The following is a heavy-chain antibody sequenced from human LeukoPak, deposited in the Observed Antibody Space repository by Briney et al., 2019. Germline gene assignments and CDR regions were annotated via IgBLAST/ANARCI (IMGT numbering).Heavy chain of an antibody. J-gene: IGHJ5*02. CDR1: GFTFSSYA. Sequence: GGSLRLSCAASGFTFSSYAMSWVRQAPGKGLEWVSAISGSGGSTYYADSVKGRFTISRDNSKNTLYLRMNSLRAEDTAVYYCARKGGPSGGYDSSGYRTLVTYNWFDPWGQGTLVTVSS. V-gene: IGHV3-23*01. CDR3: ARKGGPSGGYDSSGYRTLVTYNWFDP. D-gene: IGHD3-22*01. CDR2: ISGSGGST.